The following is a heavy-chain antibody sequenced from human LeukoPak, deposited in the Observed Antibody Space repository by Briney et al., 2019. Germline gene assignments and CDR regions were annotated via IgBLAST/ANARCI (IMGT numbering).Heavy chain of an antibody. CDR3: ARGDHSMVRGVIRDY. J-gene: IGHJ4*02. CDR1: GYTFTSYD. Sequence: GASVKVSCKASGYTFTSYDINWVRQATGQGLEWMGWMNPNSGNTGYAQKFQGRVTMNRNTSISTAYMELSSLRSEDTAVYYCARGDHSMVRGVIRDYWGLGTLVTVSS. D-gene: IGHD3-10*01. CDR2: MNPNSGNT. V-gene: IGHV1-8*01.